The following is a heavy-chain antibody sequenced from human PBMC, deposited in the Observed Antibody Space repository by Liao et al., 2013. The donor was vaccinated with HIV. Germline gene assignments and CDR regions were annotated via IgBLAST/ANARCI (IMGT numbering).Heavy chain of an antibody. J-gene: IGHJ6*03. Sequence: QVQLQESGPGLVKPSETLSLTCTVSGGSISSYYWSWIRQPAGKGLEWIGNIYHSGSTNHNPSLRSRVTISLDTSKNQFSLKLRSVTAADTAVYYCARVLPGGYYFYMAVWGKGTTVTVSS. CDR2: IYHSGST. D-gene: IGHD6-13*01. CDR3: ARVLPGGYYFYMAV. V-gene: IGHV4-59*01. CDR1: GGSISSYY.